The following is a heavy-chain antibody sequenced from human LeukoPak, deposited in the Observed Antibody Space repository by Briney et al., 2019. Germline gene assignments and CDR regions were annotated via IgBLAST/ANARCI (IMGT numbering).Heavy chain of an antibody. CDR2: INHSGST. Sequence: SETLSLTCAVYGGSFSGYYWSWIRQPPGKGLEWIGEINHSGSTNYNPSLKSRVTISVDTSKNQFSLKLSSVTAADTAVYYCARGDYDYVWGSYRYTGMVYWGQGTLVTVSS. J-gene: IGHJ4*02. V-gene: IGHV4-34*01. CDR1: GGSFSGYY. D-gene: IGHD3-16*02. CDR3: ARGDYDYVWGSYRYTGMVY.